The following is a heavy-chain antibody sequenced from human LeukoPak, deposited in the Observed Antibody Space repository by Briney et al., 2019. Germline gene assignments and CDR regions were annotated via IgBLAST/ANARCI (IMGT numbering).Heavy chain of an antibody. D-gene: IGHD2-2*01. CDR3: ARDLGSSTPSGV. J-gene: IGHJ6*04. CDR2: IYHSGST. V-gene: IGHV4-4*02. Sequence: PSETLSLTCAVSGGSISSNNWWNWVRQPPGKGLEWIGEIYHSGSTNYNPSLKSRVAISVDKSKNQFSLKLSSVTAADTAVYYCARDLGSSTPSGVWGKGTTVTVSS. CDR1: GGSISSNNW.